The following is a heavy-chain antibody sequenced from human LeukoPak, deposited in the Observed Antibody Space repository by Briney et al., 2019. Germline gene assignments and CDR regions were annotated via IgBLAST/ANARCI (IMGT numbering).Heavy chain of an antibody. J-gene: IGHJ4*02. CDR1: GFTLSGYA. V-gene: IGHV3-48*01. D-gene: IGHD6-6*01. Sequence: GGSLRLSCAASGFTLSGYAMSWVRQAPGKGLEWVSYINLNSRTIDYADSVRGRFTISRDNARSSLYLQMNSLRAEDTAVYYCARGGAARPDYWGQGTLVTVFS. CDR2: INLNSRTI. CDR3: ARGGAARPDY.